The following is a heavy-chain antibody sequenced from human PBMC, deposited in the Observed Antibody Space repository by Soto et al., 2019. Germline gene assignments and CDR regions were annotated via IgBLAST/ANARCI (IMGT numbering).Heavy chain of an antibody. J-gene: IGHJ6*02. D-gene: IGHD3-3*01. CDR1: GYSFTSYW. CDR2: IDPSDSYT. Sequence: GESLKISCKGSGYSFTSYWISWVRQMPGKGLEWMGRIDPSDSYTNYSPSFQGHVTISADKSISTAYLQWSSLKASDTAMYYCARHRTISRAYYGMDVWGQGTTVTVSS. V-gene: IGHV5-10-1*01. CDR3: ARHRTISRAYYGMDV.